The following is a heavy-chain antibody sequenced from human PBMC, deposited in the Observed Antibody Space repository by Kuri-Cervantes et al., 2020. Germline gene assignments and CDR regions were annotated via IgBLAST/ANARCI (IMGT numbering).Heavy chain of an antibody. CDR1: GFTFSSYG. D-gene: IGHD6-19*01. CDR2: IWYDGSNK. V-gene: IGHV3-30*19. J-gene: IGHJ4*02. Sequence: GGSLRLSCAASGFTFSSYGMHWVRQAPGKGLEWVAVIWYDGSNKYYADSVKGRFTISRDNSKNTLYLQMNSLRAEDTAVYYCARVDGIAVAGTDSQGYFDYWGQGTLVTVSS. CDR3: ARVDGIAVAGTDSQGYFDY.